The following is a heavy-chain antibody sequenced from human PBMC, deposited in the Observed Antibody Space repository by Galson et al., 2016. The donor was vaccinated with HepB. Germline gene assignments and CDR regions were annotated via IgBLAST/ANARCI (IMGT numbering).Heavy chain of an antibody. CDR2: IWYDGSNK. CDR3: ARGLSYGGIDY. CDR1: GFNFNYYV. V-gene: IGHV3-33*01. Sequence: SLRLSCAASGFNFNYYVMHWVRQAPGKGLEWVSLIWYDGSNKNYADSVRGRFTISRDKSKNTLYLQMSSLRADDTAVYYCARGLSYGGIDYWGQGTLVTVSS. J-gene: IGHJ4*02. D-gene: IGHD4-23*01.